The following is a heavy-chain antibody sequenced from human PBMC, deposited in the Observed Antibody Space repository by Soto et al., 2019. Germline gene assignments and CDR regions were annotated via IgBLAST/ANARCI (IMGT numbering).Heavy chain of an antibody. CDR3: ARGAVVVPAARRVFYWFDP. CDR2: IYHSGST. D-gene: IGHD2-2*01. V-gene: IGHV4-4*02. Sequence: QVQLQESGPGLVKPSGTLSLTCAVSSGSISSSNWWSWVRQPPGKGLEWIGEIYHSGSTNYNPSLKSRVTISVDKSKNQFSLKLSSVTAADTAVYYCARGAVVVPAARRVFYWFDPGGQGTLVTVSS. J-gene: IGHJ5*02. CDR1: SGSISSSNW.